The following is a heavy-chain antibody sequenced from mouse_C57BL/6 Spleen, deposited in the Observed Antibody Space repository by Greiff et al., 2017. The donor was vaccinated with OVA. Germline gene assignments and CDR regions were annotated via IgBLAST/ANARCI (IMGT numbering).Heavy chain of an antibody. CDR1: GYTFTDYN. J-gene: IGHJ4*01. V-gene: IGHV1-18*01. D-gene: IGHD1-1*01. CDR3: ASRGIDYYGRAYYAMDY. CDR2: INPNNGGT. Sequence: VQLQQSGPDLVKPGASVKIPCTASGYTFTDYNMDWVKQSPGKSLEWIGDINPNNGGTIYNQKFKGKATFTVDKSSSTAYMELRSLTSEDTADDYCASRGIDYYGRAYYAMDYWGQGTSVTVSS.